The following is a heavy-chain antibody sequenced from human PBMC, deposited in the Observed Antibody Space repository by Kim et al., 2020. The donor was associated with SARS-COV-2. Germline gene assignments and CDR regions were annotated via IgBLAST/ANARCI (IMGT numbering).Heavy chain of an antibody. Sequence: GGSLRLSCAASGFTFSSYSMNWVRQAPGKGLEWVSYISSSSSTIYYADSVKGRFTISRDNAKNSLYLQMNSLRDEDTAVYYCARGPPITMVRGVNQIPYWDYYGMDVWGQGTTVTVSS. CDR3: ARGPPITMVRGVNQIPYWDYYGMDV. CDR1: GFTFSSYS. V-gene: IGHV3-48*02. CDR2: ISSSSSTI. D-gene: IGHD3-10*01. J-gene: IGHJ6*02.